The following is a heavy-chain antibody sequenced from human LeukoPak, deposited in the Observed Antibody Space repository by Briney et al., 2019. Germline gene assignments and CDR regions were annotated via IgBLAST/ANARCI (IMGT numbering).Heavy chain of an antibody. J-gene: IGHJ4*02. V-gene: IGHV4-4*09. D-gene: IGHD6-6*01. CDR2: IHASGPT. CDR3: ARHDAGIAARPFGN. CDR1: GGSISTYY. Sequence: SETLSLTCTVSGGSISTYYWSWIRRPPGKGLEWIAYIHASGPTNYHPSLKSRITISVDTSKNQFSLKLSSVTAADTAVYYCARHDAGIAARPFGNWGQGTLVTVSS.